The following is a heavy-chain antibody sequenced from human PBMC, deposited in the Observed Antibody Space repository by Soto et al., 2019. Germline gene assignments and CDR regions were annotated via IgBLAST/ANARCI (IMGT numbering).Heavy chain of an antibody. CDR3: ARIFSYYYGSGSYSYYYGMDV. Sequence: GASVKVSCKASGGTFSSYAISWVRQAPGQGLEWMGGIIPIFGTANYAQKFQGRVTITADESTSTAYMELSSLRSEDTAVYYCARIFSYYYGSGSYSYYYGMDVWGQGTTVTVSS. D-gene: IGHD3-10*01. CDR1: GGTFSSYA. CDR2: IIPIFGTA. J-gene: IGHJ6*02. V-gene: IGHV1-69*13.